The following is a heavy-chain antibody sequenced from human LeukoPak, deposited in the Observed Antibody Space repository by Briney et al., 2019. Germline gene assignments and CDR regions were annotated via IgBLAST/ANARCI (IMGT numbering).Heavy chain of an antibody. Sequence: GGSLRLSCAASGFTFSGYWVHWVRQAPGKGPVWVSRINSDGITTSYADSVKGRFTISRDNAKNTLYLQMNSLRAEDTAVYYCTRDKAADYGLFDYWGQGTLVTVSS. CDR3: TRDKAADYGLFDY. J-gene: IGHJ4*02. CDR1: GFTFSGYW. V-gene: IGHV3-74*01. D-gene: IGHD3-16*01. CDR2: INSDGITT.